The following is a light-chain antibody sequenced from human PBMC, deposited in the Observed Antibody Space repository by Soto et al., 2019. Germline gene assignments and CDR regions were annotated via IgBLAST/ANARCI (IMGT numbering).Light chain of an antibody. CDR3: MQGLTTPLT. CDR1: RSILSSNGYNY. CDR2: LAS. V-gene: IGKV2-28*01. J-gene: IGKJ4*01. Sequence: DLVMTQSPLSLPVTPGEPASISCRSSRSILSSNGYNYLDWYVQRPGQSPQILVYLASNRASGVPDRFSGSGSGTDVTLKISRVEAEDVGVYYCMQGLTTPLTFGGGTKVEIK.